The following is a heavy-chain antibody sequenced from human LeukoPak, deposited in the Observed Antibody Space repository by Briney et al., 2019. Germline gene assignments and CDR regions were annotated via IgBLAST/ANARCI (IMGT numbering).Heavy chain of an antibody. V-gene: IGHV3-30*04. CDR2: ISYGGSNK. Sequence: GSLRLSCAASGFTFSSYAMHWVRQAPGKGLEWVAVISYGGSNKYYADSVKGRFTISRDNSKNTLYLQMNSLRAEDTAVYYCARREEHVLLWFGELKFDYWGQGTLVTVSS. CDR1: GFTFSSYA. D-gene: IGHD3-10*01. CDR3: ARREEHVLLWFGELKFDY. J-gene: IGHJ4*02.